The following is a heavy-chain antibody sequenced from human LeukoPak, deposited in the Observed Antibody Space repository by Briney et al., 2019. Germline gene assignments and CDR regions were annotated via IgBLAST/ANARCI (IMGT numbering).Heavy chain of an antibody. D-gene: IGHD5-12*01. CDR2: ISSSSSYT. Sequence: PGGSLRISCEASGFTFSDYYMSWIRQAPGKGLEWVSYISSSSSYTNYADSVKGRCTISRDNAKNSLYLQMNSLRAEDTAVYYCARFRRGWLRSEYYFDYWGQGILVTVSS. CDR1: GFTFSDYY. V-gene: IGHV3-11*06. J-gene: IGHJ4*02. CDR3: ARFRRGWLRSEYYFDY.